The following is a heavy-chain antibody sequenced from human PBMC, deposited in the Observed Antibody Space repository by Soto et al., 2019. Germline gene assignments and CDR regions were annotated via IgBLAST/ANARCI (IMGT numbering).Heavy chain of an antibody. D-gene: IGHD6-13*01. J-gene: IGHJ4*02. CDR2: ISAYNGNT. CDR3: ARDLAAGTCDY. V-gene: IGHV1-18*01. Sequence: ASVKVSCKASGYTFTSYAISWVRQAPGQGLEWMGWISAYNGNTNYAQKLQGRVTMTTDTFTSTAYMELRSLRSDDTAVYYCARDLAAGTCDYWGQGTLVTVSS. CDR1: GYTFTSYA.